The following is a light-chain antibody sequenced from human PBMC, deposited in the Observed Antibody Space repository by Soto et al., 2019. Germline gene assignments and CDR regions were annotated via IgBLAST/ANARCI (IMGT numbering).Light chain of an antibody. J-gene: IGKJ1*01. V-gene: IGKV1-39*01. CDR3: QQSHNSPPWT. Sequence: DIQMTQSPSSLSASVGDRVTISCRASQTISTSLNWYQQKPGTAPRRLIYRASSVKSGVPPRCSGSGSGRDDTPTTSSRRHEDNATYYCQQSHNSPPWTFGQGTKVEVK. CDR1: QTISTS. CDR2: RAS.